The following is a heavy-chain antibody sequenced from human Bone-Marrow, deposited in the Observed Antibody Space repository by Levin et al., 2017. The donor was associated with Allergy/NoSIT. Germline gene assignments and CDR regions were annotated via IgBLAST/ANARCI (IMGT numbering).Heavy chain of an antibody. V-gene: IGHV1-8*01. CDR2: MNPNSGNT. CDR1: GYTFTSYD. Sequence: SVKVSCKASGYTFTSYDINWVRQATGQGLEWMGWMNPNSGNTGSAQKFQGRVTMTRNTSISPAYMEVSSLRSEEKAVYYGARAAADRKYYDFWNGVYSHDDALDVWGQGTTVTVS. CDR3: ARAAADRKYYDFWNGVYSHDDALDV. D-gene: IGHD3-3*01. J-gene: IGHJ6*02.